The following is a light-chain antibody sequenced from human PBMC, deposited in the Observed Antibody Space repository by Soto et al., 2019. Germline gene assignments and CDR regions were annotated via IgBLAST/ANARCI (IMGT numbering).Light chain of an antibody. CDR3: QQYGNSPPNT. CDR2: GAS. CDR1: QSVSSSY. Sequence: EIVLTQSPGTLSLSPGVRATLSCRASQSVSSSYLAWYQQKPGQAPRVLIYGASSRATGIPDRFSGSWSETEFTLTISRLEPEDFAVYFCQQYGNSPPNTFGQGTKVDIK. J-gene: IGKJ2*01. V-gene: IGKV3-20*01.